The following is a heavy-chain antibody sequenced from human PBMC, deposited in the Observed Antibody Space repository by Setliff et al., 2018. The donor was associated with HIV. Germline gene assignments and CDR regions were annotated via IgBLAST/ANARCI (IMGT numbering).Heavy chain of an antibody. CDR3: VKDSEGGYTYGAYDY. D-gene: IGHD5-18*01. CDR2: INYNGRST. J-gene: IGHJ4*02. Sequence: PGGSLRLSCVASGFSLSDYWMHWVRQAPGKGLVWVSRINYNGRSTSYADSLKGRFTSSRDNSKNTLYLQMNSLRADDTAVYYCVKDSEGGYTYGAYDYWGQGTLVTVSS. V-gene: IGHV3-74*01. CDR1: GFSLSDYW.